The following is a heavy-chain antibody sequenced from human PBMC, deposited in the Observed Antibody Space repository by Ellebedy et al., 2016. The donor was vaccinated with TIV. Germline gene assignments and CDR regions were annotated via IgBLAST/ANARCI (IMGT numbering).Heavy chain of an antibody. CDR2: FYSGGST. Sequence: SETLSLXXTVSGDSVNSGVSYWPWIRQSPGKGLEWIGSFYSGGSTYYNPSLKSRVTVSMDTSKNQFSLMMTSVTAADTAIYYCARRGLLVPAAWGQGILVTVSS. V-gene: IGHV4-39*01. D-gene: IGHD2-2*01. CDR1: GDSVNSGVSY. J-gene: IGHJ5*02. CDR3: ARRGLLVPAA.